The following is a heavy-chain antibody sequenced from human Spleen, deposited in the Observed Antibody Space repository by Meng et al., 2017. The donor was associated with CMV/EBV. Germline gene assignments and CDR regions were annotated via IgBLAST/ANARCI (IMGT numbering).Heavy chain of an antibody. CDR3: ARRENGMDV. D-gene: IGHD1-26*01. CDR2: IIPIFGTA. J-gene: IGHJ6*02. V-gene: IGHV1-69*05. Sequence: SVKVSCKTSGFPFSDYFIHWVRQAPGQGLEWMGGIIPIFGTANYAQKFQGRVTITTDESTSTAYMELSSLRSEDTAVYYCARRENGMDVWGQGTTVTVSS. CDR1: GFPFSDYF.